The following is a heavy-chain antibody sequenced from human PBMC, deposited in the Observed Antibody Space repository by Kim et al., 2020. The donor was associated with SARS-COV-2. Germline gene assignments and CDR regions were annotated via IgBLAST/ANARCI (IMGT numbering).Heavy chain of an antibody. CDR2: ISAYNGNT. J-gene: IGHJ6*02. CDR1: GYTFTSYG. V-gene: IGHV1-18*01. D-gene: IGHD2-15*01. Sequence: ASVKVSCKASGYTFTSYGISWVRQAPGQGLEWMGWISAYNGNTNYAQKLQGRVTMTTDTSTSTAYMELRSLRSDDTAVYYCARDIGYCSGGSCYRNYYYYYGMDVWGQGTTVTVSS. CDR3: ARDIGYCSGGSCYRNYYYYYGMDV.